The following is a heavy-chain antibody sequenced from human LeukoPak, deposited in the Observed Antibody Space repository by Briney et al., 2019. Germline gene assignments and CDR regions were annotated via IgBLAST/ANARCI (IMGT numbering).Heavy chain of an antibody. D-gene: IGHD3-22*01. Sequence: SETLSLTCAVYDGSFSDYNWSWIRQSPGKGLEWIGEIHHRGGTNYSPSLNSRSTLSVDPSNNQFSLSLSSVTAADTAVYYCVRNGYDSSGYHFCSDSRGRGTLVTVSS. V-gene: IGHV4-34*01. J-gene: IGHJ4*02. CDR2: IHHRGGT. CDR1: DGSFSDYN. CDR3: VRNGYDSSGYHFCSDS.